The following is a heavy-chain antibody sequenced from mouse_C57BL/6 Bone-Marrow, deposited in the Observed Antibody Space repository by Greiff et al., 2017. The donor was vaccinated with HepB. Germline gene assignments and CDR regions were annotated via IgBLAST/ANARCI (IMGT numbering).Heavy chain of an antibody. D-gene: IGHD1-1*01. CDR2: ISNGGGST. J-gene: IGHJ1*03. Sequence: EVKVEESGGGLVQPGGSLKLSCAASGFTFSDYYMYWVRQTPEKRLEWVAYISNGGGSTYYPDTVKGRFTISRDNAKNTLYLQMSRLKSEDTAMYYCARHVDYYGSSYVWYFDVWGTGTTVTVSS. V-gene: IGHV5-12*01. CDR3: ARHVDYYGSSYVWYFDV. CDR1: GFTFSDYY.